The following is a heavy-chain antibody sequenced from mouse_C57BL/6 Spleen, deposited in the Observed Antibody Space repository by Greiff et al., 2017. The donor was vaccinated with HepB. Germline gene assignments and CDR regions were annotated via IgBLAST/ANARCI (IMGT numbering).Heavy chain of an antibody. CDR2: IYPGNSDT. CDR1: GYTFTSYW. CDR3: TREGLGEGYWYFDV. D-gene: IGHD3-3*01. J-gene: IGHJ1*03. Sequence: EVQLQQSGTVLARPGASVKMSCKTSGYTFTSYWMHWVNQRPGQGLEWIGAIYPGNSDTSYNQKFKGKAKLTAGTSASTAYMELSSLTNEDSAVYYCTREGLGEGYWYFDVWGTGTTVTVSS. V-gene: IGHV1-5*01.